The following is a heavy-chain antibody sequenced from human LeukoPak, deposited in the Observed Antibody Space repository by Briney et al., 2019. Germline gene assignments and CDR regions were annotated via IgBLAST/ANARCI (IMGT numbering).Heavy chain of an antibody. CDR2: IYYSGGT. J-gene: IGHJ4*02. V-gene: IGHV4-30-4*01. CDR3: AREARYYYDSSGYYYALDY. Sequence: SQTLSLTCTVSGGSISSGDYYWSWIRQPPGKGLEWIGYIYYSGGTYYNPSLKSRVTISVDTSKNQFSLKLSSVTAADTAVYYCAREARYYYDSSGYYYALDYWGQGTLVTVSS. CDR1: GGSISSGDYY. D-gene: IGHD3-22*01.